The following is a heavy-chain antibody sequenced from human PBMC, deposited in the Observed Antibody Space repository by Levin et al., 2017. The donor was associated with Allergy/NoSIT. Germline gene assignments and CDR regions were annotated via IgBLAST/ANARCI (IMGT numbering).Heavy chain of an antibody. J-gene: IGHJ5*02. CDR3: ARGGGIVSTRFNWFDP. CDR2: ISSGGGYI. V-gene: IGHV3-11*06. D-gene: IGHD5/OR15-5a*01. Sequence: SCSASGFTFDDYYMSWIRQAPGKGLEWVSYISSGGGYINYADSVKGRFTISRDNAKNSVFLQINSLRGEDTAIYYCARGGGIVSTRFNWFDPWGQGTLVTVSS. CDR1: GFTFDDYY.